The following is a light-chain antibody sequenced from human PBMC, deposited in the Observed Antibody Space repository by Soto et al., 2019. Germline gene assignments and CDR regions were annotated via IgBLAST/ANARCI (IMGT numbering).Light chain of an antibody. V-gene: IGKV3-20*01. CDR3: QNFGDSPFT. J-gene: IGKJ3*01. CDR1: ESISSHY. Sequence: EVVLMQSPDTLSLSPGERATLSCRASESISSHYIAWYQHKPGQAPRLLIFGASTRATGIPDRFSGSWSGTDFTLTSSRLEPEDFEMYYGQNFGDSPFTFGPGTKVDIK. CDR2: GAS.